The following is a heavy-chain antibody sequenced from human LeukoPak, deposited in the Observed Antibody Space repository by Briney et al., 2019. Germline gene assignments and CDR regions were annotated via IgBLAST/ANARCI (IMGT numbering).Heavy chain of an antibody. Sequence: PGGSLRLSCAASGFTFSSYGMSWVRQAPGKGLEWVSVIYSGGSTYYADSVKGRFTISRDNSKNTLYLQMNSLRAEDTAVYYCASLDGDGFQISYYYGMDVWGQGTTVTVSS. D-gene: IGHD2-21*01. CDR3: ASLDGDGFQISYYYGMDV. J-gene: IGHJ6*02. CDR2: IYSGGST. CDR1: GFTFSSYG. V-gene: IGHV3-66*01.